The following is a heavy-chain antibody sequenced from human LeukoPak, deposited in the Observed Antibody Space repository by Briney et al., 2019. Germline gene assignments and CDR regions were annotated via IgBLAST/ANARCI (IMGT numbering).Heavy chain of an antibody. Sequence: GGSLRLSCAASGFTVSTYDMNWVRQAPGKGLEWVSYISGSGNTIYYADSVKGRFTISRDNARNSLYLQMNSLRVEDTAVYYCARRFDCWGQGTLVTVSS. CDR3: ARRFDC. CDR2: ISGSGNTI. CDR1: GFTVSTYD. V-gene: IGHV3-48*04. J-gene: IGHJ4*02.